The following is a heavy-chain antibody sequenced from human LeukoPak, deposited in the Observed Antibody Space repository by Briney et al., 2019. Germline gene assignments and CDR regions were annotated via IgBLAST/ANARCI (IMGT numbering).Heavy chain of an antibody. CDR1: DGSISNYY. CDR3: ARRGLGATSSDWYFDL. J-gene: IGHJ2*01. CDR2: IYTSGST. V-gene: IGHV4-4*07. D-gene: IGHD3-16*01. Sequence: SETLSLTCTVSDGSISNYYWSWIRQPAGKGLEWIGRIYTSGSTNYNPSLKSRVTMSVDTSKNQFSLKLSSVTAADTAVYYCARRGLGATSSDWYFDLWGRGTLVTVSS.